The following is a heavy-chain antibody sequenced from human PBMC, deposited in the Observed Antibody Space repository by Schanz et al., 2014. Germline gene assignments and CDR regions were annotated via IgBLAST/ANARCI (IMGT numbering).Heavy chain of an antibody. CDR2: VFPNGIT. J-gene: IGHJ2*01. CDR3: ARDTTWRLDL. Sequence: QVQLQQWGAGLLKPSQTLSLTCTVSGGSIRSGTYYWSWIRQPAGKALEWVGRVFPNGITNYNPSLKSRVPISRDTSKNQFSLRLTSLTAADTAVYYCARDTTWRLDLWGRGTLVTVSS. D-gene: IGHD1-1*01. CDR1: GGSIRSGTYY. V-gene: IGHV4-61*02.